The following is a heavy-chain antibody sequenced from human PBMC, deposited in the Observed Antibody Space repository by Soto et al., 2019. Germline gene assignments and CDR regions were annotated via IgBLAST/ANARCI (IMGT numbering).Heavy chain of an antibody. CDR2: ISGSGGST. J-gene: IGHJ4*01. CDR1: GFTFSTYA. Sequence: GGSLRLSCAASGFTFSTYAMNWVRQAPGKGLEWVSAISGSGGSTYYADSMKGRFTISRDNSKNTLYLQMNSLRAEDTAVYYCAKDWLRATEYFDYWGQGTLVTVSS. CDR3: AKDWLRATEYFDY. V-gene: IGHV3-23*01. D-gene: IGHD3-10*01.